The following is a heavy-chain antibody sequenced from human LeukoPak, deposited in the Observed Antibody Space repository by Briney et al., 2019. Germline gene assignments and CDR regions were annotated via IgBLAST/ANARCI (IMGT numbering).Heavy chain of an antibody. Sequence: SVKVSCKASGGTFSSYAISWVPQAHGPGLEWMGRIIPILGIANYAQKFQGRVTITADKSTSTAYMELSSLRSEDTAVYYCASGHLAFPFDYWGQGTLVTVSS. D-gene: IGHD2-21*01. V-gene: IGHV1-69*04. CDR2: IIPILGIA. CDR3: ASGHLAFPFDY. J-gene: IGHJ4*02. CDR1: GGTFSSYA.